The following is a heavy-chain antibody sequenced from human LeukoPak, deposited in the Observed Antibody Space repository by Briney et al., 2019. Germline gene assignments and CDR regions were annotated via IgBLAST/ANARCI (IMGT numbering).Heavy chain of an antibody. CDR2: INHSGRT. CDR3: ARGVDYYGV. Sequence: SETLSLTCAVYGGSFSGYYWNWIRQPPGKGLEWIGEINHSGRTNYNPSLKSRVTISVDTSKKQFSLKLSSVTAADTAVYYCARGVDYYGVWGQGTLVTVSS. D-gene: IGHD3-10*01. J-gene: IGHJ4*02. CDR1: GGSFSGYY. V-gene: IGHV4-34*01.